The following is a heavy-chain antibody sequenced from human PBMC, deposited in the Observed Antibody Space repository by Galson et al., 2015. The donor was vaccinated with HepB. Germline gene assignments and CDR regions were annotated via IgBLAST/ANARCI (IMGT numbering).Heavy chain of an antibody. J-gene: IGHJ6*03. V-gene: IGHV1-69*13. CDR2: IIPIFGTA. Sequence: SVKVSCKASGGTFSSYAISWVRQAPGQGLEWMGGIIPIFGTANYAQKFQGRITITADESTSTAYMELSSLRSEDTAVYYCARARGGYSGYGYYYYYMDVWGKGTTVTVSS. CDR1: GGTFSSYA. CDR3: ARARGGYSGYGYYYYYMDV. D-gene: IGHD5-12*01.